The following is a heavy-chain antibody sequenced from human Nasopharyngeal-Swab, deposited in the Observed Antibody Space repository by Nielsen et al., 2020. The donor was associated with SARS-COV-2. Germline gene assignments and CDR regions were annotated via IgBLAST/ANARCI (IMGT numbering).Heavy chain of an antibody. J-gene: IGHJ6*03. Sequence: ASVKVSCKASGYTFTSYDINWVRQATGQGLEWTGWMNPNSGNTGYAQKFQGRVTMTRNTSISTAYMELSSLRSEDTAVYYCARGPIVQRERYYYMDVWGKGTTVTVSS. D-gene: IGHD1-1*01. V-gene: IGHV1-8*01. CDR1: GYTFTSYD. CDR2: MNPNSGNT. CDR3: ARGPIVQRERYYYMDV.